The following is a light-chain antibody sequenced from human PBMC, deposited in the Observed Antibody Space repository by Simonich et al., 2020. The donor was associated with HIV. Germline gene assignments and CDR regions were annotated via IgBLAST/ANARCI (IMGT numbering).Light chain of an antibody. V-gene: IGLV2-14*03. CDR3: SSYTSSSTPV. CDR1: SSDVGGYNY. J-gene: IGLJ2*01. Sequence: QSALTQPASVSGSPGQSITISCTGTSSDVGGYNYVSWYQQHPGKAPKVMIYDVSKRPSGVSNRFSGSKSGNTASLTISGLQAEDEADYYCSSYTSSSTPVFGGGTKLTVL. CDR2: DVS.